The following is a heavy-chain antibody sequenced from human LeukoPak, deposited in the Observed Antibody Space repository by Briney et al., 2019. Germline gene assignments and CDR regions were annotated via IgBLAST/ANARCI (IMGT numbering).Heavy chain of an antibody. Sequence: PGGSLRLSCAASGFTFSSYAMSCVRQAPGKGLEWVSGISGSGGSTYHADSVKGRFTISRDNSKNTLYLQMNSLRAEDTAVYYCAKVSTSSSKGHYWGQGTLVTVSS. CDR1: GFTFSSYA. D-gene: IGHD2-2*01. J-gene: IGHJ4*02. CDR2: ISGSGGST. V-gene: IGHV3-23*01. CDR3: AKVSTSSSKGHY.